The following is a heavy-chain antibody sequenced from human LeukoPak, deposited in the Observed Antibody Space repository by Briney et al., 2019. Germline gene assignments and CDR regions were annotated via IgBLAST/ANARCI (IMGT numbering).Heavy chain of an antibody. CDR3: AKPYYYGSRSYMDY. V-gene: IGHV3-30*18. D-gene: IGHD3-10*01. CDR2: ISYDGSNT. Sequence: GGSLRLSCAASGFXFSSYGMHWVRQAPGKGLEWVAVISYDGSNTYYADSVKGRFTISRDNSQNMLYLQMNRLRAEDTAVYYCAKPYYYGSRSYMDYWGQGTLVTVSS. J-gene: IGHJ4*02. CDR1: GFXFSSYG.